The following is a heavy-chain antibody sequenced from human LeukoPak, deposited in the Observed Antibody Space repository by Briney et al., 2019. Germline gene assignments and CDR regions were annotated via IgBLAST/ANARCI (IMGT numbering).Heavy chain of an antibody. Sequence: SETLSLTCTVSGGSITNTNYYWAWIRQPPGEGLEWIGSVYHSWITYYTPSLKSRVSIAVDTSKNHFSLKVTSVTAADTAVYYCAREWQYQFDYWGQGSLVTISS. V-gene: IGHV4-39*07. J-gene: IGHJ4*02. D-gene: IGHD4-11*01. CDR2: VYHSWIT. CDR3: AREWQYQFDY. CDR1: GGSITNTNYY.